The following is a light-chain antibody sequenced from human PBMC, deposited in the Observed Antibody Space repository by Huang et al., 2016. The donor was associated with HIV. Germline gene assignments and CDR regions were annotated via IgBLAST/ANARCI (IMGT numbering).Light chain of an antibody. CDR1: QRIDKN. CDR3: QQSYRPPRT. CDR2: ATS. Sequence: DIQMTQSPSSLSASVGDRVTITCRASQRIDKNLNWHQQKPGKAPKLLISATSNLQSGVPSRFSGSGSATDFTLTISGLQAEDSATYYCQQSYRPPRTFGQGTQLEI. J-gene: IGKJ2*01. V-gene: IGKV1-39*01.